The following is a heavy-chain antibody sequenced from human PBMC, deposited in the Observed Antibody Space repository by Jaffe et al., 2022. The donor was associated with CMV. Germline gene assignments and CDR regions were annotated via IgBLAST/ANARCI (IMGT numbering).Heavy chain of an antibody. V-gene: IGHV3-21*01. CDR1: GFTFSSYS. J-gene: IGHJ3*02. D-gene: IGHD3-16*01. CDR3: AREGSLTYYDYVWGSHPRLNQDAFDI. CDR2: ISSSSSYI. Sequence: EVQLVESGGGLVKPGGSLRLSCAASGFTFSSYSMNWVRQAPGKGLEWVSSISSSSSYIYYADSVKGRFTISRDNAKNSLYLQMNSLRAEDTAVYYCAREGSLTYYDYVWGSHPRLNQDAFDIWGQGTMVTVSS.